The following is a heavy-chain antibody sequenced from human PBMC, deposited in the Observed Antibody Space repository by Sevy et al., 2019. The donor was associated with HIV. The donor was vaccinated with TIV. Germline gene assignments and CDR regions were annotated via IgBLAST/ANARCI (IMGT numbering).Heavy chain of an antibody. CDR1: GFILSNYN. J-gene: IGHJ4*02. V-gene: IGHV3-21*01. CDR3: LRKMELLVPDY. Sequence: GGSLRLSCAASGFILSNYNMNWVRQAPGKGLEWVSSISSSSNDIYYADSVKGRFTISRDNAKNSLYLQMNSLRAEDTAVYYCLRKMELLVPDYWGQGTLVTVSS. D-gene: IGHD2-21*02. CDR2: ISSSSNDI.